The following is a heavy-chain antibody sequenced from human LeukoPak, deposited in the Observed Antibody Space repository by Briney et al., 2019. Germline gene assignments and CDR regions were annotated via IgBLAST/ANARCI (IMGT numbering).Heavy chain of an antibody. CDR1: GGSISSGDYY. J-gene: IGHJ5*02. CDR3: ARVEVPAAEYDNWFDP. V-gene: IGHV4-30-4*08. D-gene: IGHD2-2*01. CDR2: IYYSGST. Sequence: KPSETLSLTCPVSGGSISSGDYYWSWIRQPPGKGLEWIGYIYYSGSTYYNPSLKSRVTISVDTSKNQFSLKLSSVTAADTAVYYCARVEVPAAEYDNWFDPWGQGTLVTVSS.